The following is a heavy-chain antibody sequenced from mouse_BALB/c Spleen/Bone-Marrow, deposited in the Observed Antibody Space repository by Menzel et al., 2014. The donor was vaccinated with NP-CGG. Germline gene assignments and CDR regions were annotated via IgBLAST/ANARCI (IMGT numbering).Heavy chain of an antibody. D-gene: IGHD1-1*01. CDR2: ISYDGSN. CDR1: GYSITSGYY. CDR3: ASFTVVAHYAMVY. J-gene: IGHJ4*01. V-gene: IGHV3-6*02. Sequence: EVQLQQSGPGLVKPSQSLSLTCSVTGYSITSGYYWNWIRQFPGNKLEWMGYISYDGSNNYNPPLKNRISITRDTSKNQFFLKLNSVTTEDTATYYCASFTVVAHYAMVYWGQGTSVTVSS.